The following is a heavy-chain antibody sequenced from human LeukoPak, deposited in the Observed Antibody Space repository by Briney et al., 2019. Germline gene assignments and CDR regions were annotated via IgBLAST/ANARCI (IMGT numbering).Heavy chain of an antibody. CDR1: GGTFGSYA. Sequence: SVKVSCKASGGTFGSYAISWVRQAPGQGLEWMGGIPPSFGATKYSQKFQDRVTITADVSTTTVYMDLTSLSSEDTALYYCARPLNTMVRGITTATDFFSYAMDVWGQGTAVTVSS. J-gene: IGHJ6*02. CDR3: ARPLNTMVRGITTATDFFSYAMDV. D-gene: IGHD3-10*01. CDR2: IPPSFGAT. V-gene: IGHV1-69*01.